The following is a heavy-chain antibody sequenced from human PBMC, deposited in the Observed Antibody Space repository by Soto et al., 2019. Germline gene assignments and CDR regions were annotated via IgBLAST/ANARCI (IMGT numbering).Heavy chain of an antibody. V-gene: IGHV4-4*07. CDR3: ARAVVVPAAIRLYSSGWFYFDY. D-gene: IGHD2-2*01. Sequence: PSETLSLTCTVSGGSISSYYWSWIRQPAGKGLEWIGRIYTSGSTNYNPSLKSRVTMSVDTSKNQFSLKLSSVTAADTAVYYCARAVVVPAAIRLYSSGWFYFDYWGQGTLVTSPQ. CDR1: GGSISSYY. J-gene: IGHJ4*02. CDR2: IYTSGST.